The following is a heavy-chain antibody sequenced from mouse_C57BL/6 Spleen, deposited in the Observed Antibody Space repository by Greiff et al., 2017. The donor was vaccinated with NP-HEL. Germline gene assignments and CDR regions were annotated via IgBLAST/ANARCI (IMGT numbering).Heavy chain of an antibody. V-gene: IGHV1-69*01. CDR1: GYTFTSYW. J-gene: IGHJ4*01. CDR2: IDPSDSYT. Sequence: VQLQQPGAELVMPGASVKLSCKASGYTFTSYWMHWVKQRPGQGLEWIGEIDPSDSYTNYNQKFKGKSTLTVDKSSSTAYMQLSSLTSEDSAVYYCARGEGDAMDYWGQGTSVTVSS. CDR3: ARGEGDAMDY.